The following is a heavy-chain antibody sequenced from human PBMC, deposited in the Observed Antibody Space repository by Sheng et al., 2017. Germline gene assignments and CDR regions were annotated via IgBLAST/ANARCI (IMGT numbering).Heavy chain of an antibody. V-gene: IGHV3-23*04. J-gene: IGHJ6*02. CDR1: GFTFSSYA. CDR3: AKGGHDSTGYRHYYYGMDV. CDR2: ISGSGGST. D-gene: IGHD3-22*01. Sequence: EVQLVESGGGLVQPGGSLRLSCAASGFTFSSYAMSWVRQAPGKGLEWVSAISGSGGSTYYADSVKGRFTISRDNSKNTLYLQMNSLRAEDTAVYYCAKGGHDSTGYRHYYYGMDVWGQGTTVTVSS.